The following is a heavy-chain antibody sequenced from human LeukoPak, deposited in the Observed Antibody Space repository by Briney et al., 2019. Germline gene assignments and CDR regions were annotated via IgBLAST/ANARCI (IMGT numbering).Heavy chain of an antibody. D-gene: IGHD3-3*01. CDR3: ARVGSGYYTYWFDP. V-gene: IGHV4-59*01. CDR1: GGSISSYY. CDR2: IYYSGST. Sequence: SETLSLTCTVYGGSISSYYWSWIRQPPGKGLEWIGYIYYSGSTNYNPSLKSRVTISVDTSKNQFSLKLSSVTAADTAVYYCARVGSGYYTYWFDPWGQGTLVTVSS. J-gene: IGHJ5*02.